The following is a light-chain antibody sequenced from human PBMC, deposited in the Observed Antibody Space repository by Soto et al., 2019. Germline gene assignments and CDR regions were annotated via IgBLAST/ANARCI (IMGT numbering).Light chain of an antibody. Sequence: EIVLTQSPATLYLSPGERATLSCRASQSVSRYLAWYQQKPGQAPRLLIYDASNSATGIPARFSGSGSATDLTLPISSLEPEDFAVYYRQLRSNLGTFGAGTKVQIK. CDR1: QSVSRY. J-gene: IGKJ4*01. V-gene: IGKV3-11*01. CDR2: DAS. CDR3: QLRSNLGT.